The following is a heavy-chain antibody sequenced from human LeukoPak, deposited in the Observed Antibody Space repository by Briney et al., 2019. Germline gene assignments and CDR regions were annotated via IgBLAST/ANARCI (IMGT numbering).Heavy chain of an antibody. Sequence: SVKVSCKASGYTFTSYGISWVRQAPGQGLEWMGRIIPILGIANYAQKFQGRVTITADKSTSTAYMELSSLRSEDTAVYYCARLTHMTTFYYWGQGTLVTVSS. CDR3: ARLTHMTTFYY. CDR1: GYTFTSYG. J-gene: IGHJ4*02. CDR2: IIPILGIA. V-gene: IGHV1-69*04. D-gene: IGHD3-16*01.